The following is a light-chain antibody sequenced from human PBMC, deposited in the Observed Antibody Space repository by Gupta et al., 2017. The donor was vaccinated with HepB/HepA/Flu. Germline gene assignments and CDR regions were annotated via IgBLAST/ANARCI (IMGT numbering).Light chain of an antibody. CDR3: NSRDSSGNHVV. CDR1: SLRSYN. CDR2: GKN. J-gene: IGLJ2*01. Sequence: SSELTQDPAASVALGQTVRITCQGDSLRSYNASWYQQKPGQAPVLVIYGKNNRPSGIPDRFSGSSSGNTASLTITGAQAEDEADYYCNSRDSSGNHVVFGGGTKLTVL. V-gene: IGLV3-19*01.